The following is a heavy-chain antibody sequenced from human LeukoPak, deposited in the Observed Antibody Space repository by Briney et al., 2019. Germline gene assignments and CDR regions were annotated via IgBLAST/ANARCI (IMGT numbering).Heavy chain of an antibody. Sequence: SVKVSCKASGGTFCSYAISWVRQAAGQGLEWMGGIIPIFGTANYAQKFQGRVTITADESTSTAYMELSSLRSEDTAVYYCARGAATPTPFDYWGQGTLVTVSS. CDR1: GGTFCSYA. CDR2: IIPIFGTA. D-gene: IGHD2-15*01. CDR3: ARGAATPTPFDY. J-gene: IGHJ4*02. V-gene: IGHV1-69*01.